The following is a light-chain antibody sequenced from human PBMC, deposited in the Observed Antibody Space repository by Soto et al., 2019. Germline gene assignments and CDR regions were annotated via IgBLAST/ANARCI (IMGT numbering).Light chain of an antibody. Sequence: QSPLTQPASVSGSPGQSITISCTGTSSDVGGYNYVSWYQQHPGKAPKLMIYDVSNRPSGVSNRFSGSKSGNTASLTISGLQAEDEADYYCSSYTSSSTPVFGGGTKVTVL. CDR3: SSYTSSSTPV. V-gene: IGLV2-14*01. CDR2: DVS. J-gene: IGLJ2*01. CDR1: SSDVGGYNY.